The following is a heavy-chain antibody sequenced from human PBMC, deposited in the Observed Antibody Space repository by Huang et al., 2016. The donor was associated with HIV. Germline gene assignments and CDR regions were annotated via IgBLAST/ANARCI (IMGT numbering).Heavy chain of an antibody. CDR1: GGSISSGTYY. D-gene: IGHD3-9*01. V-gene: IGHV4-61*09. J-gene: IGHJ3*02. Sequence: QVQLQESGPGLVKPSQTLSLTCSVSGGSISSGTYYWSWIRQPAGKGLEWIGHIYTSGTTSYNSSLKSRVTRSVATSKNQFSLKLSSVTAADTAVYYCARLTGYSTFDIWGHGTVVTVSS. CDR2: IYTSGTT. CDR3: ARLTGYSTFDI.